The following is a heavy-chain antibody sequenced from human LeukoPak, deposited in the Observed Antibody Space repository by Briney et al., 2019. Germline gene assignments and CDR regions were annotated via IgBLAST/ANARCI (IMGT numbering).Heavy chain of an antibody. D-gene: IGHD2-15*01. V-gene: IGHV1-18*01. CDR3: ARSDKYCSGGSCYLDY. J-gene: IGHJ4*02. Sequence: ASVKVSCKASGYTFTSYGISWVRQAPGQGLEWMGWISAYNGNTNYAQKLQGRVTMTTDTSTSTAYMELRSLRSDDTAVYYCARSDKYCSGGSCYLDYWGQGTLVTVSS. CDR1: GYTFTSYG. CDR2: ISAYNGNT.